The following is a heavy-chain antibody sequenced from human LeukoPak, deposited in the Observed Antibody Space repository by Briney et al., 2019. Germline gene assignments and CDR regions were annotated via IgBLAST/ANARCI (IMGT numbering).Heavy chain of an antibody. Sequence: GRSLRLSCAASGFTFSSYGMHWVRQAPGKGLEWVAVIWYDGSNKYYADSVKGRFTISRDNSKNTLYLQMNSLRAEDTAVYYCARDLTMVRTMLGYWGQGTLVIVSS. CDR1: GFTFSSYG. CDR3: ARDLTMVRTMLGY. CDR2: IWYDGSNK. V-gene: IGHV3-33*01. J-gene: IGHJ4*02. D-gene: IGHD3-10*01.